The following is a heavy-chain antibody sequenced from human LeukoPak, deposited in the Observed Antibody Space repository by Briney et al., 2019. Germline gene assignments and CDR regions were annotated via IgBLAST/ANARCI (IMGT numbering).Heavy chain of an antibody. CDR3: ARTSGYSYGYGFDY. CDR2: IYYSGST. J-gene: IGHJ4*02. CDR1: GCSISSYY. Sequence: KASETLSLTCTVSGCSISSYYWSWIRQPPGKGLEWIGYIYYSGSTNYNPSLKSRVTISVDTSKNQFSLKLSSVTAADTAVYYCARTSGYSYGYGFDYWGQGTLVTVSS. V-gene: IGHV4-59*01. D-gene: IGHD5-18*01.